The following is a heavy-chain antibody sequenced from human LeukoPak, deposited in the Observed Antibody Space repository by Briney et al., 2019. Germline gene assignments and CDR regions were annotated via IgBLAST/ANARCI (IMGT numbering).Heavy chain of an antibody. V-gene: IGHV4-31*03. CDR1: GGSISSGGYY. CDR2: IYDSGST. J-gene: IGHJ4*02. CDR3: ARGRGCSSTSCYEN. Sequence: SETLSLTCTVSGGSISSGGYYWSWIRQHPGKGLEWIGYIYDSGSTYYNPSLKSRVTISLDTSKNQFSLKLSSVTAADTAVYFCARGRGCSSTSCYENWGQGTLVTVSS. D-gene: IGHD2-2*01.